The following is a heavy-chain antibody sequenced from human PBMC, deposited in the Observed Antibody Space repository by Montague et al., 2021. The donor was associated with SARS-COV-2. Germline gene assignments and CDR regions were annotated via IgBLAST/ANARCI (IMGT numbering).Heavy chain of an antibody. CDR3: ASVGAGAPAAYYYYGMDV. CDR2: ISSSSYI. V-gene: IGHV3-21*01. Sequence: SLRLSCAASGFTFSSYSMNWVRQAPGKGLEWVSSISSSSYIYYADSVXXRFTISRDNAKNSLYLQMNSLRAEDTAVYYCASVGAGAPAAYYYYGMDVWGQGTTVTVSS. J-gene: IGHJ6*02. D-gene: IGHD1-26*01. CDR1: GFTFSSYS.